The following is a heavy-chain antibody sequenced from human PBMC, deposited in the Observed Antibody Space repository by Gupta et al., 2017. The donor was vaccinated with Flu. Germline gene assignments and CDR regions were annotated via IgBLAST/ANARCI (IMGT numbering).Heavy chain of an antibody. CDR1: GGSISSYY. J-gene: IGHJ3*02. CDR2: IYYSGST. Sequence: GPGLVKPSETLSLTCTVSGGSISSYYWSWIRQPPGKGLEWIGYIYYSGSTNYNPSLKSRVTISVDTSKNQFSLKLSSVTAADTAVYYCARTSSFRAFDIWGQGTMVTVSS. D-gene: IGHD2-2*01. CDR3: ARTSSFRAFDI. V-gene: IGHV4-59*01.